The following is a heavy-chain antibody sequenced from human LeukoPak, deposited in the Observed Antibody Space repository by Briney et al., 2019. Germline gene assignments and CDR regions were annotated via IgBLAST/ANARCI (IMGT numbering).Heavy chain of an antibody. Sequence: GGSLRLSCAASGFTFSSYGMHWVRQAPGKGLEGVAFIRYDGSNKYYADSVKGRFTISRDNSKNTLYLQMNSLRAEDTAVYYCAKGPVSGSAFSHYWGQGTLVTVSS. CDR1: GFTFSSYG. D-gene: IGHD1-26*01. J-gene: IGHJ4*02. CDR3: AKGPVSGSAFSHY. CDR2: IRYDGSNK. V-gene: IGHV3-30*02.